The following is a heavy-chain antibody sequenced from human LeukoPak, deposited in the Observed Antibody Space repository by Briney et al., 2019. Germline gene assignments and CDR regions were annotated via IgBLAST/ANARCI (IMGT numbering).Heavy chain of an antibody. D-gene: IGHD4-17*01. J-gene: IGHJ4*02. CDR1: GYTFTDYY. CDR3: ARVMKATVRTSNFDY. Sequence: ASVKVSCKASGYTFTDYYMYWVRKAPGQGLEWMGRINPNSGHTLYAQKFQVRVTMTRDTSISTAYMELNRLRSDDTAVYYCARVMKATVRTSNFDYWGQGTLVTVSS. V-gene: IGHV1-2*06. CDR2: INPNSGHT.